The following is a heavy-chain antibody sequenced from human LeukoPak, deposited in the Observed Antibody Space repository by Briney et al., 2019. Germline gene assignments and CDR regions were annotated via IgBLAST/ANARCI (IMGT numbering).Heavy chain of an antibody. D-gene: IGHD3-10*01. Sequence: PGGSLRLSCTASGLSLNSYAMSWVRQVPGKGLEWVSASSSSDDGKWYADSVKGRFTISRDNSKNTLYLQMNNLRAEDTAVYYCAKTRGSGPFDYWGQGTLVTVSS. J-gene: IGHJ4*02. CDR2: SSSSDDGK. CDR3: AKTRGSGPFDY. CDR1: GLSLNSYA. V-gene: IGHV3-23*01.